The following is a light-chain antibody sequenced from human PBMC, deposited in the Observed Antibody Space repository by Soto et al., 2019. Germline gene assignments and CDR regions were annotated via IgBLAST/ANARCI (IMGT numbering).Light chain of an antibody. Sequence: QSVLTQPASVSGSPGQSITISCTGTSSDVGSYNLVSWYQQHPGKAPKLMIYEGSKRPSGVSNRFSGSKSGNTASLTISGLQAEDEAYYYCCSYAGSSTFVVFGGGAKVTGL. V-gene: IGLV2-23*03. CDR3: CSYAGSSTFVV. CDR2: EGS. CDR1: SSDVGSYNL. J-gene: IGLJ2*01.